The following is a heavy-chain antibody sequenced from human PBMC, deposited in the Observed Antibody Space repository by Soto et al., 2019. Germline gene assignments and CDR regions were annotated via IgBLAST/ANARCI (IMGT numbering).Heavy chain of an antibody. J-gene: IGHJ4*02. V-gene: IGHV3-23*01. CDR1: GFIFRNYA. CDR2: IHGSGGST. Sequence: EVQLLESGGGLVQPGGSLRLSCAASGFIFRNYAMSWVRQAPGKGLEWVSSIHGSGGSTYYADSVKGRFTVSRDDSEKTLYLQMSSLRVDDTAVYYCASARYCTNGVCYYGAIDYWGQGTLVTVSS. D-gene: IGHD2-8*01. CDR3: ASARYCTNGVCYYGAIDY.